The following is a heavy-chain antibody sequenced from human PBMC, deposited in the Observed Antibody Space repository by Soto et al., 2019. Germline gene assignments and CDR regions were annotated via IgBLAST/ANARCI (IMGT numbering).Heavy chain of an antibody. CDR1: GGSFSGYQ. J-gene: IGHJ6*03. Sequence: QVQLQQWGAGLLKPSETLSLTCAVYGGSFSGYQWTWLRQTPGKGLEWIGEINDSGNTNYNPSIKNRLTILVDTAKQQISLKLSSVTAADTAVYYCARGLILWFGELSRRGGYYYYMDVWGKGTTVTVSS. V-gene: IGHV4-34*01. CDR3: ARGLILWFGELSRRGGYYYYMDV. CDR2: INDSGNT. D-gene: IGHD3-10*01.